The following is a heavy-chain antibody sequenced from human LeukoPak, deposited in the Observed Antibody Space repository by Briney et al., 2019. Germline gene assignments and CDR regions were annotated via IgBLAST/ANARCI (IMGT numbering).Heavy chain of an antibody. V-gene: IGHV3-9*01. Sequence: GRSLRLSCAASGFTFDDYAMHWVRQAPGKGLEWVSGISWNSGSIGYADSVKGRFTIPRDNAKNSLYLQMNSLRAEDTALYYCAKDLYHYYYGMDVWGQGTTVTVSS. J-gene: IGHJ6*02. CDR2: ISWNSGSI. D-gene: IGHD3-16*02. CDR1: GFTFDDYA. CDR3: AKDLYHYYYGMDV.